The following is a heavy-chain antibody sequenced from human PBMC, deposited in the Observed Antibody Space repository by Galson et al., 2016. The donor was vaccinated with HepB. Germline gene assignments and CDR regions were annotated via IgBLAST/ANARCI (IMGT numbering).Heavy chain of an antibody. J-gene: IGHJ4*02. CDR3: ARDRSSGSGSFGY. Sequence: ETLSLTCTVSGGSISSSSYFWGWIRQPPGKGLEWIGNLYYSGSTYYSPSLKGRVTISVDTSKNQFSLKLSSVTAADTAVYFCARDRSSGSGSFGYWGQGTLVTVSS. D-gene: IGHD3-10*01. CDR2: LYYSGST. V-gene: IGHV4-39*07. CDR1: GGSISSSSYF.